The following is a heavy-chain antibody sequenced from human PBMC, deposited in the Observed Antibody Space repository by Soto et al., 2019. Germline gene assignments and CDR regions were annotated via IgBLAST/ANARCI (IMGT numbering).Heavy chain of an antibody. CDR3: ARSGYDYDYYYGMDV. CDR2: IYPGDSDT. J-gene: IGHJ6*02. V-gene: IGHV5-51*01. CDR1: GYSFTSYW. D-gene: IGHD5-12*01. Sequence: GESLKISCKGSGYSFTSYWIGWVRQMPGKGLEWMGIIYPGDSDTRYSPSFQGQVTISADKSISTAYLQWSSLKASDTAVYYCARSGYDYDYYYGMDVWGQGTTVTVSS.